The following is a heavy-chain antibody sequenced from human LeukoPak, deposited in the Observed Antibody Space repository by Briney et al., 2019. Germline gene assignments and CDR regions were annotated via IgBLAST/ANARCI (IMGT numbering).Heavy chain of an antibody. CDR1: GFTFSSYG. D-gene: IGHD3-3*01. Sequence: GGSLRLSCAASGFTFSSYGMSWVRQAPGKGLEWVSAISGSGGSTYYADSVKGRFTISRDNSKNTLYLQMNSLSTEDTAVFYCAEDFMIGVGALDIWGQGTMVTVSS. V-gene: IGHV3-23*01. CDR3: AEDFMIGVGALDI. CDR2: ISGSGGST. J-gene: IGHJ3*02.